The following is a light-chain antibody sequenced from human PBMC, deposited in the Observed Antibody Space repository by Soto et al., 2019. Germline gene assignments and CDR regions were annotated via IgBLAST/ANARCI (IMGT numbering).Light chain of an antibody. CDR2: GNT. Sequence: QSVLTQPPSVSGAPGQGVTISCTGSSSNIGSGYDVHWYQQFPGTAPKLLIYGNTNRPSGVPDRFSGSKSGTSASLAISGLQTEDESDYYCSAWDDSLVVVFGGGTKLTVL. V-gene: IGLV1-40*01. CDR1: SSNIGSGYD. J-gene: IGLJ2*01. CDR3: SAWDDSLVVV.